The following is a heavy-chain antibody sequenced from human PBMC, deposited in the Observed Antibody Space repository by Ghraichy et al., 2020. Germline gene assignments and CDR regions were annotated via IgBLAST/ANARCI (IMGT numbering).Heavy chain of an antibody. J-gene: IGHJ4*02. CDR1: GGSISSYY. CDR3: ARQHDSQYYFDY. V-gene: IGHV4-4*07. D-gene: IGHD3-3*01. CDR2: MYSSGST. Sequence: SETLSLTCTVSGGSISSYYWSWIRQPAGKGLEWIGRMYSSGSTDYNPSLKSRVTMSVDTSKNQFSLKVTSVTAADTAVYYCARQHDSQYYFDYWGQGTLVTVSS.